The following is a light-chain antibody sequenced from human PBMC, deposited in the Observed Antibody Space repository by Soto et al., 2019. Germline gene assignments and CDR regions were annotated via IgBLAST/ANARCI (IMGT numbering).Light chain of an antibody. Sequence: EIVLTQSPGTLSLFPGERATLSCRASQSVSSSYLAWYQQKPGQAPRLLIYGASSRATGIPDRFSGSGSGTDFTLTISRLEPEDFAVYYCQLGYTFGQGTKLEIK. CDR3: QLGYT. CDR2: GAS. V-gene: IGKV3-20*01. CDR1: QSVSSSY. J-gene: IGKJ2*01.